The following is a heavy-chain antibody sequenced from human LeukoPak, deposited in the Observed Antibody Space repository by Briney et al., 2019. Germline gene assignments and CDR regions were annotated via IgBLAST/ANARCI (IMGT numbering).Heavy chain of an antibody. CDR3: AKGITMIVVVNDYMDV. CDR2: ISWNSGSI. V-gene: IGHV3-9*01. D-gene: IGHD3-22*01. CDR1: GFTFDDYA. Sequence: PGGSLRLSCAASGFTFDDYAMHWVRQAPGKGLEWVSGISWNSGSIGYADSVKGRFTISRDNAKNSLYLQMNSLRAEDTALYYCAKGITMIVVVNDYMDVWGKGTTVTVSS. J-gene: IGHJ6*03.